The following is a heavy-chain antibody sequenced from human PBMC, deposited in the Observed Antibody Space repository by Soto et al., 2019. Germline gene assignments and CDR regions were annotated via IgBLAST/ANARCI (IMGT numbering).Heavy chain of an antibody. CDR1: GLTFNRYG. CDR2: ISYDGSNQ. V-gene: IGHV3-30*03. D-gene: IGHD3-22*01. CDR3: VRDTYYYDSSGYYVFDY. Sequence: QEQLVESGGGVVQPGRSLRLSCAASGLTFNRYGMHWVRQAPGKGLERAAHISYDGSNQHYAESVKGRFTISRDSSKNTLYLQMNSLRAEDTAVYYCVRDTYYYDSSGYYVFDYWGQGTLVAVSS. J-gene: IGHJ4*02.